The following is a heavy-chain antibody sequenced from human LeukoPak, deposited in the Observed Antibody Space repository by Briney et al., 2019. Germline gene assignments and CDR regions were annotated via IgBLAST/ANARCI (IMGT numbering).Heavy chain of an antibody. J-gene: IGHJ4*02. V-gene: IGHV3-11*04. CDR3: ARGSKLTTGTMGDLDY. CDR2: ISSSGSTI. D-gene: IGHD1-1*01. CDR1: GFTFSDYY. Sequence: GGSLRLSCAASGFTFSDYYMSWIRQARGKGLEWVSYISSSGSTIYYADSVKGRFTISRDNAKNSLYLQMNSLRAEDTAVYYCARGSKLTTGTMGDLDYWGQGTLVTVSS.